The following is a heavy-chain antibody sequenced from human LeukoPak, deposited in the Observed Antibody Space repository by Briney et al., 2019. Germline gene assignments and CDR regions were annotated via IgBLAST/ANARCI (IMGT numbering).Heavy chain of an antibody. CDR3: ASSRDGSGSINYYYYYMDV. Sequence: ASVKVSCKASGYTFTGYYMHWVLQAPGQGLEWMGWINPNSDGTNYAQKFHGRVTMTRDTSISTAYMGLSRQRPDDTAVYYCASSRDGSGSINYYYYYMDVWGKGTTVTISS. CDR2: INPNSDGT. D-gene: IGHD3-10*01. V-gene: IGHV1-2*02. J-gene: IGHJ6*03. CDR1: GYTFTGYY.